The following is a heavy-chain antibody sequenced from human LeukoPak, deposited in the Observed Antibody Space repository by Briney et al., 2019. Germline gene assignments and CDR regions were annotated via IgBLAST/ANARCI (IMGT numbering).Heavy chain of an antibody. V-gene: IGHV1-69*06. Sequence: ASVKVSCKASGGTFSSYAISWVRQAPGQGLEWMGGIIPIFGTANYAQKFQGRVTITVDKSTSTAYMELSSLRSEDTAVYYCASLVGYYGSGSYGPYYYYGMDVWGKGTTVTVSS. CDR2: IIPIFGTA. CDR1: GGTFSSYA. J-gene: IGHJ6*04. D-gene: IGHD3-10*01. CDR3: ASLVGYYGSGSYGPYYYYGMDV.